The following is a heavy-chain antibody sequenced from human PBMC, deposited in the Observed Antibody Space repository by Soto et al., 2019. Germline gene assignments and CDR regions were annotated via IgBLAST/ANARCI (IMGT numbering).Heavy chain of an antibody. J-gene: IGHJ6*02. V-gene: IGHV4-31*03. CDR1: GGSISSGGYY. CDR2: IYYSGST. D-gene: IGHD3-10*01. Sequence: QVQLQESGPGLVKPSQTLSLTCTVSGGSISSGGYYWSWIRQHPGKGLEWIGYIYYSGSTYYNPSLKSRVTISVDTSKNQFSLKLSSVTAADTAVYYCAREERTGYYGSGTMDVWGQGTTVTVSS. CDR3: AREERTGYYGSGTMDV.